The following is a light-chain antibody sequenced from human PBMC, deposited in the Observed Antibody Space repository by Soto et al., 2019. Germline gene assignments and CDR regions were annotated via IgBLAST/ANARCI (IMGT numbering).Light chain of an antibody. Sequence: QSVLTQPPSGSAAPGQKGTISCSGSSSNIGSYYVSWYQQLPGTAPKLLIYENNKRPSGIPDRFSGSKSGTSATLGITGLQTGDEADYYCETWDSSLSAVVFGGGTKRTVL. CDR3: ETWDSSLSAVV. CDR1: SSNIGSYY. CDR2: ENN. J-gene: IGLJ2*01. V-gene: IGLV1-51*02.